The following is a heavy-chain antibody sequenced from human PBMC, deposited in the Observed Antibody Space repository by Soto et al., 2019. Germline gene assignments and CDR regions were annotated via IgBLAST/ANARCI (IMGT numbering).Heavy chain of an antibody. CDR3: ARACLNGICYTQGLDL. V-gene: IGHV4-4*02. J-gene: IGHJ4*02. CDR1: GGSISSSNW. CDR2: IHHSGLS. Sequence: QVQLQESGPGLVKPSGTLSLTCGVSGGSISSSNWWSWVRQPPGKGLEWIGEIHHSGLSKYNPSLQSRLTVSLDKSKNHFSLRLTSVTAADTAVYYCARACLNGICYTQGLDLWGQGTLVLVSS. D-gene: IGHD2-8*01.